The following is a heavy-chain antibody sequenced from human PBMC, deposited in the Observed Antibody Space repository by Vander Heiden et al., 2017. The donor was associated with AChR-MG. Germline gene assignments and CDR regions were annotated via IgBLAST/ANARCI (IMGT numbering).Heavy chain of an antibody. D-gene: IGHD5-18*01. V-gene: IGHV1-18*01. CDR3: ARDRQLGV. CDR2: ISAFNGNT. Sequence: QVQLVQSGTEVKKAWGSGKVSRKASGYTFTNQGISWVRQAPGQGLEWMGWISAFNGNTNYVQKLQDRFTMTTDTSTSTAYMELRSLRSDDTAVYYCARDRQLGVWGQGTTVTVSS. J-gene: IGHJ6*02. CDR1: GYTFTNQG.